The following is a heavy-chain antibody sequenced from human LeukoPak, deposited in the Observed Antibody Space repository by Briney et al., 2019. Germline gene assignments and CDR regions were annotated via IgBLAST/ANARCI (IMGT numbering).Heavy chain of an antibody. CDR3: VSKWSGSGNWFDP. Sequence: SVKVSCKASGGTFSSYAISWVRQAPGQGLEWMGGIIPIFGTANYAQKFQGRVTITADESTSTAYMELSSLRSEDTAVYYCVSKWSGSGNWFDPWGQGTLVTVSS. CDR2: IIPIFGTA. J-gene: IGHJ5*02. CDR1: GGTFSSYA. V-gene: IGHV1-69*13. D-gene: IGHD3-3*01.